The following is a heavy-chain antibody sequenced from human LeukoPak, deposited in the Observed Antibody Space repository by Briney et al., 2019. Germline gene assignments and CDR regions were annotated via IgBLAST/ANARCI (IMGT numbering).Heavy chain of an antibody. V-gene: IGHV1-69*05. J-gene: IGHJ4*02. Sequence: SVKVSCKASGGTFSSYAISWVRQAPGQGLEWMGRIIPIFGTANHAQKFQGRVTITTDESTSTAYMELSSLRSEDTAVYYCASTYNWNVPLPDYWGQGTLVTVSS. CDR3: ASTYNWNVPLPDY. D-gene: IGHD1-1*01. CDR2: IIPIFGTA. CDR1: GGTFSSYA.